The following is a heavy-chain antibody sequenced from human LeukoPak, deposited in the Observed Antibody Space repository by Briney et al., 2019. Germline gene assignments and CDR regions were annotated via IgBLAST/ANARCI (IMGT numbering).Heavy chain of an antibody. Sequence: PGGSLRLSCAASGFTVNINSMSWVRQAPGKGLEWVSLIYSGGSTYYSDSVKGRFTISRHNSKNTLFLQMNSLRAEDTAVYYCARDQRFKGDNGTLGWNWGQGTLVTVSS. CDR2: IYSGGST. CDR3: ARDQRFKGDNGTLGWN. V-gene: IGHV3-53*04. CDR1: GFTVNINS. J-gene: IGHJ4*02. D-gene: IGHD1-26*01.